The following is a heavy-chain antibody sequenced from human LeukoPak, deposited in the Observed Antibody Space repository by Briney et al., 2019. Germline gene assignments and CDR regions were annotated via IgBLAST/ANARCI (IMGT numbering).Heavy chain of an antibody. Sequence: KPSETLSLTCTVSGGSISSYYWSWIRQPPGKGLEWIGYIYYSGSTNYNPSLKSRVTISVDTSKNQFSLKLSSVTAADTAVYYCAKVVAAPGWFDPWGQGTLVTVSS. CDR3: AKVVAAPGWFDP. D-gene: IGHD2-15*01. J-gene: IGHJ5*02. CDR1: GGSISSYY. V-gene: IGHV4-59*01. CDR2: IYYSGST.